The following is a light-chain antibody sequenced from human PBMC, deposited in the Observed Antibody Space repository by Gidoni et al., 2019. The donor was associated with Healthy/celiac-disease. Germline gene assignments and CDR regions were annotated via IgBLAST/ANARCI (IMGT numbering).Light chain of an antibody. V-gene: IGKV1-8*01. CDR3: QQYYSYPLFT. CDR2: AAS. J-gene: IGKJ3*01. CDR1: QGISSY. Sequence: AIRMTQSPASFPASTGDRVTITCRASQGISSYLAWYQQNPGKAPKRLFYAASTLQSGVPSRFSGSGSGTDFTLTISCLQSEDFATYYCQQYYSYPLFTFGPGTKVDIK.